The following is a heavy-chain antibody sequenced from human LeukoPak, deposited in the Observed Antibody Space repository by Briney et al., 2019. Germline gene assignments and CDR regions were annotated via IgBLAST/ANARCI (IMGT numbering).Heavy chain of an antibody. CDR3: AKWDCSGGSCYSKSLFDY. CDR1: GFTFSSYA. CDR2: ISGSGGST. J-gene: IGHJ4*02. Sequence: GGSLRLSCAASGFTFSSYAMSWVRQAPGKGLEWASAISGSGGSTYYADSVKGRFTISRDNSENTLYLQMNSLRAEDTAVYYCAKWDCSGGSCYSKSLFDYWGQGTLVTVSS. V-gene: IGHV3-23*01. D-gene: IGHD2-15*01.